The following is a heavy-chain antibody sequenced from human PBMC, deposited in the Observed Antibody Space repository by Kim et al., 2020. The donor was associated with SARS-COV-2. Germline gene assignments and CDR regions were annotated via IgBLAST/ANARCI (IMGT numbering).Heavy chain of an antibody. V-gene: IGHV4-34*01. CDR3: ARGGYSGYVGFHRNWFDP. D-gene: IGHD5-12*01. Sequence: SETLSLTCAVYGGSFSGYYWSWIRQPPGKGLEWIGEVNHSGSTNYNPSLKSRVTISVDTSKNQFSLKLSSVTAADTAVYYCARGGYSGYVGFHRNWFDPWGQGTLVTVSS. CDR1: GGSFSGYY. J-gene: IGHJ5*02. CDR2: VNHSGST.